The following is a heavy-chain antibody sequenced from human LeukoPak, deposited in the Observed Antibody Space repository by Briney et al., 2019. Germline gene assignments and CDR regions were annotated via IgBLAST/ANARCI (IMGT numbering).Heavy chain of an antibody. Sequence: GGSLRLSRAASGFTFSSYSMNWVRQAPGKGLEWVSSISSSSSYIYYADSVKGRFTISRDNAKNSLYLQMNSLRAEDTAVYYCARVSVGGDRGCFNYWGQGTLVTVSS. D-gene: IGHD2-21*01. CDR2: ISSSSSYI. J-gene: IGHJ4*02. V-gene: IGHV3-21*01. CDR1: GFTFSSYS. CDR3: ARVSVGGDRGCFNY.